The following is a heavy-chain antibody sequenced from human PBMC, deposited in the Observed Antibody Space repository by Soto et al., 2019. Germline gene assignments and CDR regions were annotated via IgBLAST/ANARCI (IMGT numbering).Heavy chain of an antibody. V-gene: IGHV4-39*01. D-gene: IGHD3-9*01. CDR1: GGSISSSSYY. CDR2: IYYSGST. CDR3: AGKPRIFRFDY. Sequence: PSETLSLTCTVSGGSISSSSYYWGWIRQPPGKGLEWIGSIYYSGSTYYNPSLKSRVTISVDTSKNQFSLKLSSVTAADTAVYYCAGKPRIFRFDYWGQGTLVTVSS. J-gene: IGHJ4*02.